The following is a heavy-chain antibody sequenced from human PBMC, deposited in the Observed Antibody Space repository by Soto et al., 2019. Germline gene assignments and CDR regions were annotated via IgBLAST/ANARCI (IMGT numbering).Heavy chain of an antibody. Sequence: QVQLQESGPGLVKPSQTLSLTCTVSGGSISSGDYYWSWIRQPPGKGLEWIGYIYYSGSTYYNPSLKSRVTISVATSKNQFSLKLSSVTAADTAVYYCARDQHSSSWSRDGTWYYYYYGMDVWGQGTTVTVSS. J-gene: IGHJ6*02. CDR1: GGSISSGDYY. CDR2: IYYSGST. CDR3: ARDQHSSSWSRDGTWYYYYYGMDV. V-gene: IGHV4-30-4*01. D-gene: IGHD6-13*01.